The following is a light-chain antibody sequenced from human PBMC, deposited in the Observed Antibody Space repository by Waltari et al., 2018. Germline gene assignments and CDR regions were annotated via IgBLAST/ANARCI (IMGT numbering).Light chain of an antibody. J-gene: IGKJ5*01. CDR2: WAS. Sequence: DIVMTQSPASLAVSLGEWATINCKYSQSVLYSSNNKNYLAWYQQKPGQPPKLLIYWASTRESGVPDRFSGSGSGTDFTLTISSLQAEDVAVYYCQQYYSTITFGQGTRLEIK. CDR1: QSVLYSSNNKNY. V-gene: IGKV4-1*01. CDR3: QQYYSTIT.